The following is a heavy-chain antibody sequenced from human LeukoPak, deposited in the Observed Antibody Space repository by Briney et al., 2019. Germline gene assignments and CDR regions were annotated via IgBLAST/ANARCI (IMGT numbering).Heavy chain of an antibody. D-gene: IGHD2-2*01. J-gene: IGHJ5*02. Sequence: SETLSLTCAVYGGSFSGYYWSWIRQPPGKGLEWIGEINHSGSTNYNPSLKSRVTISVATSKNQFSLKLSSVTAADTAVYYCAREGRYCSSTSCYRGSRGVAGGPQNWFDPWGQGTLVTVSS. CDR3: AREGRYCSSTSCYRGSRGVAGGPQNWFDP. V-gene: IGHV4-34*01. CDR1: GGSFSGYY. CDR2: INHSGST.